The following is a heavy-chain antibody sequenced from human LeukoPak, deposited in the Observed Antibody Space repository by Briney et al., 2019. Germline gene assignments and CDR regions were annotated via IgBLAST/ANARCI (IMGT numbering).Heavy chain of an antibody. V-gene: IGHV3-21*01. CDR3: ARDRRGYSGYGGN. J-gene: IGHJ4*02. CDR2: ISSSSSYI. Sequence: GGSLRLSCAASGFTFSSYSMNWVRQAPGKGLEWVSSISSSSSYIYYADSVKGRFTISRDNAKNSLYLQMNSLRAEDTAVYYCARDRRGYSGYGGNWGQGTLVTVSS. CDR1: GFTFSSYS. D-gene: IGHD5-12*01.